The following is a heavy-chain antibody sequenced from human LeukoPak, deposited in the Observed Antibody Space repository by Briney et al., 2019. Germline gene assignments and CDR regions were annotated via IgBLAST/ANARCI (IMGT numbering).Heavy chain of an antibody. Sequence: SDTLSLTCSVSGDSINNSYWRWIRPPPRKGLEWMAYIYYSARDTNHSPTLKSRLTISVDTSKQQFSLSLRSVTAADTAVYYCARHPQALRYFYNWGQRTLGIVSS. CDR3: ARHPQALRYFYN. V-gene: IGHV4-59*08. J-gene: IGHJ4*02. CDR2: IYYSARDT. CDR1: GDSINNSY.